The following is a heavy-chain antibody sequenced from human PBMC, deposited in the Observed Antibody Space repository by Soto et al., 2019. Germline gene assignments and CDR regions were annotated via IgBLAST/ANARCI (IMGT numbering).Heavy chain of an antibody. CDR2: ISGNNENT. J-gene: IGHJ4*02. V-gene: IGHV1-18*01. D-gene: IGHD3-10*01. CDR3: ARDLFRWFGDSRMDY. Sequence: QVQLVQSAADVKKPGASVKVSCKASGYSFSSYAINWVRQAPGQGLEWLGWISGNNENTKYAQKSEGRVSLTTDTATTTAYMELRSLKTDDTAVYYCARDLFRWFGDSRMDYWGQGTLVTVFS. CDR1: GYSFSSYA.